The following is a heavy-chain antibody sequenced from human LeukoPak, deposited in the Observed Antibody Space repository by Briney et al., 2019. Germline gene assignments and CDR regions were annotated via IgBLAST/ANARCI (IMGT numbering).Heavy chain of an antibody. Sequence: TPSETLSLTCADYGGSCRGYYWSWIRQPPGKGLEWIGEINHSGSTNYNPSLKSRVTISVDTSKNQFSLKLSSVTDADTAVYYCARGSTMGESDYYYYYMDVWGKGTTVTVSS. CDR2: INHSGST. D-gene: IGHD3-16*01. CDR3: ARGSTMGESDYYYYYMDV. J-gene: IGHJ6*03. CDR1: GGSCRGYY. V-gene: IGHV4-34*01.